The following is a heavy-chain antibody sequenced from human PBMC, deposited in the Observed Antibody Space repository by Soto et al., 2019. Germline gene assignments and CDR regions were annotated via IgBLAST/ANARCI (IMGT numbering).Heavy chain of an antibody. Sequence: EVQLVESGGGLVQPGGSLRLSCAASGFTFSSYWMHWVRQSPGKGLVWVSRINNDGSNTANADSVKGRFTVSRDNTKNTLSLQMNSLRAEDTAVYFCPRDFYSTMDVWGQGTTVTVSS. D-gene: IGHD2-15*01. J-gene: IGHJ6*02. CDR2: INNDGSNT. CDR3: PRDFYSTMDV. V-gene: IGHV3-74*01. CDR1: GFTFSSYW.